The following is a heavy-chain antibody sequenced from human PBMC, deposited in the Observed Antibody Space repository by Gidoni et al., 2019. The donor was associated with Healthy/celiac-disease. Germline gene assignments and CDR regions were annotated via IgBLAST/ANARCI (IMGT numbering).Heavy chain of an antibody. D-gene: IGHD2-21*02. CDR1: GFTFSSYA. CDR2: IGGSGGST. J-gene: IGHJ6*02. V-gene: IGHV3-23*01. CDR3: AKGKPASNVTKIYYYYGMDV. Sequence: EVQLLESGGGLVQPGGSLRLSCAASGFTFSSYAMRWVRQAPGRGLAWVSAIGGSGGSTYYADSVKGRFTISRDNSKNTLYLQMNIRRAEDTAVYYCAKGKPASNVTKIYYYYGMDVWGQGTTVTVSS.